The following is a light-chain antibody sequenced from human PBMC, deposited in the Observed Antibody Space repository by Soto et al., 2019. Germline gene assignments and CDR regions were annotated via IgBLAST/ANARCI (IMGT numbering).Light chain of an antibody. CDR3: QQYTSFSHS. CDR1: QSINNY. Sequence: DIQMAQSPSPLSASVGDSVTITCRASQSINNYWAWYQQKPGRAPNLLIYMASDLQTGVPSRFFGSGSGTEFTLTIGSLKPDDVATYFCQQYTSFSHSFGQGTKLQI. V-gene: IGKV1-5*03. CDR2: MAS. J-gene: IGKJ2*03.